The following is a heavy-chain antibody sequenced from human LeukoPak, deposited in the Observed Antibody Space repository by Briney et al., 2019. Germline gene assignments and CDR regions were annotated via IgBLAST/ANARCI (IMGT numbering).Heavy chain of an antibody. CDR1: GFTFSSYA. CDR2: ISGSGGST. V-gene: IGHV3-23*01. CDR3: AKDFVNYDILTGYYYGMDV. Sequence: PGGSLRLSCAASGFTFSSYAMSWVRQAPGKGLEWVSAISGSGGSTYYADSVKGRFTISRDNSKNALYLQMNSLRAEDTAVYYCAKDFVNYDILTGYYYGMDVWGQGTTVTVSS. J-gene: IGHJ6*02. D-gene: IGHD3-9*01.